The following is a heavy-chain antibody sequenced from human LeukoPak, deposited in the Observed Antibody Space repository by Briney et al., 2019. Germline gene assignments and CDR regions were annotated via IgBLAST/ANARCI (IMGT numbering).Heavy chain of an antibody. CDR2: IRYDGSNK. Sequence: PGGSLRLSCAASGFTFSSYGMHWVRQVPGKGLEWVAFIRYDGSNKYYADSVKGRFTISRDNSKNTLYLQMNSLRAEDTAVYYCAKEGIRPYYYGSGSYSYYFDYWGQGTLVTVSS. D-gene: IGHD3-10*01. CDR1: GFTFSSYG. J-gene: IGHJ4*02. V-gene: IGHV3-30*02. CDR3: AKEGIRPYYYGSGSYSYYFDY.